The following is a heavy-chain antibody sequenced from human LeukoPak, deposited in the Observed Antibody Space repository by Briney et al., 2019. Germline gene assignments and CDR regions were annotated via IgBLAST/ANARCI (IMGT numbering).Heavy chain of an antibody. Sequence: GGSLGLSCAASGFTFSSSAMSWVRQAPGKGLEWVSAISNNGGYTYYADSVQGRFTISRDNSKSTLCLQMNSLRAEDTAVYYCAREGRAATTLYGFYDYWGQGTLVTVPS. CDR2: ISNNGGYT. CDR3: AREGRAATTLYGFYDY. J-gene: IGHJ4*02. CDR1: GFTFSSSA. D-gene: IGHD6-25*01. V-gene: IGHV3-23*01.